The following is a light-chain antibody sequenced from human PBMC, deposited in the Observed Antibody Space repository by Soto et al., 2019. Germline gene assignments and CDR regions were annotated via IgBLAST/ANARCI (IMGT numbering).Light chain of an antibody. CDR1: QSVSNNY. J-gene: IGKJ1*01. Sequence: EIVLTQSPGTLSLSPWERATLSCRASQSVSNNYLAWYQQKPGQAPRLLIYGASNRATGIPDRFSSRGSGTDFTLTISRLEPEYFAVDYCQQYGSSGTFGQGTKVDIK. CDR3: QQYGSSGT. CDR2: GAS. V-gene: IGKV3-20*01.